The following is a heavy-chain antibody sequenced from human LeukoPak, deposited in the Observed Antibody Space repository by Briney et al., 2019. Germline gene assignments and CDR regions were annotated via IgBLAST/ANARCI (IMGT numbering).Heavy chain of an antibody. V-gene: IGHV4-34*01. Sequence: SETLSLTCAVYGGSFSGYYWNWIRQPPGKGLEWIGEINHSGSTNYNPSLKSRVTISVDTSKNQFSLKLSSVTAADTAVYYCARGDYGSGSYYSYFDYWGQGTLVTVSS. CDR1: GGSFSGYY. J-gene: IGHJ4*02. D-gene: IGHD3-10*01. CDR3: ARGDYGSGSYYSYFDY. CDR2: INHSGST.